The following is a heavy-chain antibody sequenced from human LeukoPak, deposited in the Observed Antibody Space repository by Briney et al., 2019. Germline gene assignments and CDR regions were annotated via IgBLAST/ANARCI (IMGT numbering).Heavy chain of an antibody. CDR3: ARDRVVRGPTAGWFDP. CDR2: IYTSGST. CDR1: GGSISSYY. V-gene: IGHV4-4*07. D-gene: IGHD3-10*01. Sequence: SETLSLTCTVSGGSISSYYWSWIRQPAGKGLEWIGRIYTSGSTNYNPSLKSRVTMSVDTSKNQFSLKLSSVTAADTAVYYCARDRVVRGPTAGWFDPWGQGTLVTASS. J-gene: IGHJ5*02.